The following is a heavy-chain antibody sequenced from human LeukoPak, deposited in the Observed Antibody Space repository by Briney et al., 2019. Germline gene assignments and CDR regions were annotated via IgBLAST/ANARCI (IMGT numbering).Heavy chain of an antibody. CDR2: ISTSSIYI. Sequence: PGGSLRLSCAASGFTFSSYSMNWVRQAPGKGVEWVSSISTSSIYIYYADSVKGRFTISRDNAKNSLYLQMNSLRAEDTAVYYCARGQDTVITSRDAFDIWGQGTMVTVSS. V-gene: IGHV3-21*01. D-gene: IGHD4-23*01. CDR3: ARGQDTVITSRDAFDI. J-gene: IGHJ3*02. CDR1: GFTFSSYS.